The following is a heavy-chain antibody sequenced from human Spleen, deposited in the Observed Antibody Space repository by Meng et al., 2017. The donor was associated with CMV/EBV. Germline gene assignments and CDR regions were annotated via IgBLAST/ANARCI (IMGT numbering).Heavy chain of an antibody. D-gene: IGHD2-2*02. J-gene: IGHJ3*02. CDR1: GFTFGDHA. CDR3: ARAGRYCSSTSCYNRAFDI. CDR2: ISYDGSSQ. V-gene: IGHV3-30*04. Sequence: GESLKISCTASGFTFGDHAITWVRQAPGKGLEWVAVISYDGSSQYYLESVKGRVTISRDDSKNTVYLQMNSLRAEDTAVYYCARAGRYCSSTSCYNRAFDIWGQGTMVTVSS.